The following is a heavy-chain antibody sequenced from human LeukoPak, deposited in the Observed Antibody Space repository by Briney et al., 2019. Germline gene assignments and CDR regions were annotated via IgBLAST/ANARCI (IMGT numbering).Heavy chain of an antibody. Sequence: PSETLSLTCSVSGGSISSGDYYWSWIRQPPGKGLEWIVHIYYSGSTHHNPSLKTRFTISVYTSKNHFSLKLSSVTATDTAVYYCARSLLSAGSGSYGFDPWGQGTLVTVSS. CDR2: IYYSGST. D-gene: IGHD3-10*01. J-gene: IGHJ5*02. CDR1: GGSISSGDYY. V-gene: IGHV4-30-4*01. CDR3: ARSLLSAGSGSYGFDP.